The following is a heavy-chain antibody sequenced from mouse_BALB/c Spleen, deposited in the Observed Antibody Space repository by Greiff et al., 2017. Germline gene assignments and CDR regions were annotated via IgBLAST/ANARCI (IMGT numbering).Heavy chain of an antibody. CDR2: IDPANGNT. CDR3: ARSGFDGSRYFDV. V-gene: IGHV14-3*02. D-gene: IGHD1-1*01. J-gene: IGHJ1*01. Sequence: VQLQQSGAELVKPGASVKLSCTASGFNIKDTYMHWVKQRPEQGLEWIGRIDPANGNTKYDPKFQGKATITADTSSNTAYLQLSSLTSEDTAVYYCARSGFDGSRYFDVWGAGTTVTVSS. CDR1: GFNIKDTY.